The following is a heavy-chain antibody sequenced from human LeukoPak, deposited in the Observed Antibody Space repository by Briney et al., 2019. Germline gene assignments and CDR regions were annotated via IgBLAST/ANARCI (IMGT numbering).Heavy chain of an antibody. CDR2: IYYSGST. CDR1: GGPISSGDYY. D-gene: IGHD1-26*01. J-gene: IGHJ4*02. Sequence: SETLSLTCTVSGGPISSGDYYWSWIRQPPGKGLEWIGYIYYSGSTYYNPSLKSRVTISVDTSKNQFSLKLSSVTAADTAVYYCAREGRSCAFDYWGQGTLVTVSS. CDR3: AREGRSCAFDY. V-gene: IGHV4-30-4*01.